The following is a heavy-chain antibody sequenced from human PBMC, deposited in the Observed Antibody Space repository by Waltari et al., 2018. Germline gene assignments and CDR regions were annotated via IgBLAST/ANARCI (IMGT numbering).Heavy chain of an antibody. J-gene: IGHJ3*02. D-gene: IGHD6-19*01. CDR1: GFLFNSYE. CDR3: AREASDWYLDI. Sequence: EVQVLESGGGLVQPGGSLRLSCAAYGFLFNSYEMTWVRQAPGRGLEWISFISSTGNTMYYADSVKGRFTISRDNAKNSLYLQMNSLRAEDTAVYYCAREASDWYLDIWGQGTMVTVAS. V-gene: IGHV3-48*03. CDR2: ISSTGNTM.